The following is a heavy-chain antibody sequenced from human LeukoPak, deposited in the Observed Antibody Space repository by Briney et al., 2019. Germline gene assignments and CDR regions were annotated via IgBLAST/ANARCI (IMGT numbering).Heavy chain of an antibody. V-gene: IGHV1-18*01. D-gene: IGHD6-19*01. CDR1: GYTFTSSG. Sequence: GASVKVSCKASGYTFTSSGTSWVRQAPGQGLEWMGWISTYTGYSKYAQNLQGRVTMTADTSTSTAYMELSSLRSDDTAMYYCAKNSSGGYSDYWGQGTLVTVSS. CDR3: AKNSSGGYSDY. J-gene: IGHJ4*02. CDR2: ISTYTGYS.